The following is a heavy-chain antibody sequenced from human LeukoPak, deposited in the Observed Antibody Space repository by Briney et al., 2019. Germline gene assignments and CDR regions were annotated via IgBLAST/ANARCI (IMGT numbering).Heavy chain of an antibody. CDR1: GYTFINFG. V-gene: IGHV1-18*01. Sequence: ASVKVSCKASGYTFINFGITWVRQAPGQGLEWMGWISAYNGNTKYAQKLQGRVTMTTDTSTSTAYMELRSLRSDDTAVYYCAKNLIAALFRGCYFDYWGQGTLVTVSS. D-gene: IGHD6-6*01. CDR2: ISAYNGNT. CDR3: AKNLIAALFRGCYFDY. J-gene: IGHJ4*02.